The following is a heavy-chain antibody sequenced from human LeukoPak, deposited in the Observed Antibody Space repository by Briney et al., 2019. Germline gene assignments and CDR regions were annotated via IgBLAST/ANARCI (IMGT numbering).Heavy chain of an antibody. V-gene: IGHV3-64*01. Sequence: GGSLRLSCAASGFTFSSYAMHWVRQAPGQGLEFVSAISSNGGSTYYAKSVKGRFTVSRDNSKNTLSLQMGSLRAEDMAVYYCARRNYYVSSGYFSGDAFDIWGQGTMVTVSS. CDR1: GFTFSSYA. CDR2: ISSNGGST. CDR3: ARRNYYVSSGYFSGDAFDI. J-gene: IGHJ3*02. D-gene: IGHD3-22*01.